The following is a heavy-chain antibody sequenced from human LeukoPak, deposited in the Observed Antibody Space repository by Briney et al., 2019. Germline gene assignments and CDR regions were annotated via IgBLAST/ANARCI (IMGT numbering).Heavy chain of an antibody. V-gene: IGHV4-39*01. J-gene: IGHJ4*02. CDR3: ARYVVYGSGKYYFDY. CDR1: GGSVSSTTYY. D-gene: IGHD3-10*01. CDR2: INYSGST. Sequence: SETLSLTCTVSGGSVSSTTYYWSWIRQPPGKGLEWIASINYSGSTYYNPSLESRVTISVDTSENQFSLKLSSVTAADTAVYYCARYVVYGSGKYYFDYWGQGTLVTVSS.